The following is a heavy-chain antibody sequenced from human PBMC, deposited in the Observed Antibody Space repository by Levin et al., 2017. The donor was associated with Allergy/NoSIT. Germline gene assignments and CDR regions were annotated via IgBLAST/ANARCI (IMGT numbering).Heavy chain of an antibody. CDR2: IYYSGST. V-gene: IGHV4-30-4*01. Sequence: LRLSCTVSGGSINSGDFYWSWIRQPPGKGLEWIGYIYYSGSTYYNPSLRSRISISVDTSKNRFSLRLSSVTAADTAVYYCARTKGYPNAFDIWGQGTMVTVSS. J-gene: IGHJ3*02. D-gene: IGHD5-18*01. CDR1: GGSINSGDFY. CDR3: ARTKGYPNAFDI.